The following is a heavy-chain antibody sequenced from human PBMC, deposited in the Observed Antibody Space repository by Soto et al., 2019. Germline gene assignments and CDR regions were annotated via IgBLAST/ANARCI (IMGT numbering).Heavy chain of an antibody. D-gene: IGHD1-1*01. CDR2: IYYRGST. CDR1: NGSINDFY. Sequence: SETLSLTCTVSNGSINDFYWSWVRQPPGKGLEWIGYIYYRGSTNYNPSLRSRVTMSVDTSKSQFSLQLTSVSAADMGVYYCARRGCGANCVSGALPLREKYNYYYMDVWGKGTTVTVSS. J-gene: IGHJ6*03. CDR3: ARRGCGANCVSGALPLREKYNYYYMDV. V-gene: IGHV4-59*08.